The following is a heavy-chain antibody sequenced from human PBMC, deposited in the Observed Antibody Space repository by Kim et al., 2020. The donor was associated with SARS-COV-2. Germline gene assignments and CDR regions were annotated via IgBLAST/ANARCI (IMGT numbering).Heavy chain of an antibody. CDR3: ARSVFGDDY. Sequence: GGSLRLSYAASGFNFSHYCMTWVRQAPGKGLEWVANINQDGSDSYYVDSVKGRFTISRDNAKNSLYLQMNSLRVEDTAVYYCARSVFGDDYWGQGTLVSVSS. CDR1: GFNFSHYC. CDR2: INQDGSDS. J-gene: IGHJ4*02. D-gene: IGHD3-10*02. V-gene: IGHV3-7*01.